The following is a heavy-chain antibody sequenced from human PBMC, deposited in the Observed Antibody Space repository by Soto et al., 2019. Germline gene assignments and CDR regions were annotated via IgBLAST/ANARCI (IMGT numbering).Heavy chain of an antibody. CDR2: INPSGGST. J-gene: IGHJ4*02. Sequence: SVKVSCKASVYTFTSYYMHWVRQAPGQGLEWMGIINPSGGSTSYAQKFQGRVTMTRDTSTSTVYMELSSLRSEDTAVYYCAREFGDGYNQGDLDYWGQGTLVTVSS. V-gene: IGHV1-46*01. D-gene: IGHD3-3*01. CDR1: VYTFTSYY. CDR3: AREFGDGYNQGDLDY.